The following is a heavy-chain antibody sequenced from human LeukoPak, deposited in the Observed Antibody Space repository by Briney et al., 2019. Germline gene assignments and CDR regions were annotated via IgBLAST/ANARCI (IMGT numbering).Heavy chain of an antibody. CDR3: ARLVGCGSTNCYSPDNWFDP. Sequence: GASVKVSCKASGYTFTSYDINWVRQAPGQGLEWMGWMNPNSGSTDSAQKFQGRGTITRNPSIRPAYLELSGLGSEDTAVYYCARLVGCGSTNCYSPDNWFDPWGQGTLVIVSS. CDR1: GYTFTSYD. CDR2: MNPNSGST. J-gene: IGHJ5*02. D-gene: IGHD2-2*01. V-gene: IGHV1-8*01.